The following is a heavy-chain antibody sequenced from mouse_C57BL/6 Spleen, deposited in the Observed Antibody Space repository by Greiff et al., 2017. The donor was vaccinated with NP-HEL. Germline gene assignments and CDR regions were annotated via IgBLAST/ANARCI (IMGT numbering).Heavy chain of an antibody. V-gene: IGHV1-15*01. CDR3: TRRRGVYYGSSHWYFDV. Sequence: VKLQQSGAELVRPGASVTLSCKASGYTFTDYEMHWVKQTPVHGLEWIGAIDPETGGTAYNQKFKGKAILTADKSSSTAYMELRSLTSEDSAVYYCTRRRGVYYGSSHWYFDVWGTGTTVTVSS. J-gene: IGHJ1*03. D-gene: IGHD1-1*01. CDR1: GYTFTDYE. CDR2: IDPETGGT.